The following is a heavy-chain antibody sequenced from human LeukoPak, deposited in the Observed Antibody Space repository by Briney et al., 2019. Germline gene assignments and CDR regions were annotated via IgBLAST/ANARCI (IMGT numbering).Heavy chain of an antibody. V-gene: IGHV3-23*01. CDR1: GFTFSTYA. CDR2: ITGYGANT. D-gene: IGHD1-26*01. Sequence: PGGSLTLSCAASGFTFSTYAMSWVRQAPEKGLEWVSTITGYGANTYYAASGKGRFTISRDNSKITLYLQIDSLRAEDTARYFCARVWYSQYDIDSCSQATLVTVSS. CDR3: ARVWYSQYDIDS. J-gene: IGHJ4*02.